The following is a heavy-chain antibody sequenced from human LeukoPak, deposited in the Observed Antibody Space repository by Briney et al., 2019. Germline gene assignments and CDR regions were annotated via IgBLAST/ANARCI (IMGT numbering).Heavy chain of an antibody. Sequence: SETLSLTCAVSGGFISSGGYSWSWIRQPPGKGLEWIGYIYHSGSTYYNPSLKSRVTISVDRSKNQFSLKLSSVTAADTAVYYCARNTAMADGVDYWGQGTLVTVSS. CDR2: IYHSGST. CDR1: GGFISSGGYS. D-gene: IGHD5-18*01. V-gene: IGHV4-30-2*01. J-gene: IGHJ4*02. CDR3: ARNTAMADGVDY.